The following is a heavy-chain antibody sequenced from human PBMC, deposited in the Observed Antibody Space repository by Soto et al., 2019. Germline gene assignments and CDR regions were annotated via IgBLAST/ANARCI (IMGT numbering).Heavy chain of an antibody. V-gene: IGHV3-66*01. D-gene: IGHD3-16*01. CDR3: ATGVNYRPILG. CDR2: TLNTGTT. CDR1: GFAVSSNH. Sequence: EVPLVESGGGLVQPGGSLRLSCAASGFAVSSNHMTWVRQAPGKGLEWVSVTLNTGTTYYADSVKGRFTISRDNSENTLYLHMNSLRDEDTAVYYCATGVNYRPILGWGQGTLVTVSS. J-gene: IGHJ4*02.